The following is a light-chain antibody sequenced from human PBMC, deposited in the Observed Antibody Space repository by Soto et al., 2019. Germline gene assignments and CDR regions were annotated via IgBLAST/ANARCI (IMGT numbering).Light chain of an antibody. V-gene: IGKV1-39*01. CDR1: QSISSY. J-gene: IGKJ1*01. Sequence: DLQLTRSPSSLSAFVGVRVATSGRASQSISSYLSWYQQKPGKAPKLLIFVASTLQSGVPSRFSGSGSGTDFTLTIGSLQPEDFATYYCQQTNISPRTFGQGTKVDIK. CDR2: VAS. CDR3: QQTNISPRT.